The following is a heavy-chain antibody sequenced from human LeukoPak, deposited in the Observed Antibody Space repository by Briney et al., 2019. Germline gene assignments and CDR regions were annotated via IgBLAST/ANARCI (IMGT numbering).Heavy chain of an antibody. CDR2: ISGRATNT. V-gene: IGHV3-48*04. J-gene: IGHJ4*02. D-gene: IGHD2-15*01. CDR1: GYPFSNYG. CDR3: AREGGGYRLFEF. Sequence: PGGSLRLSCAASGYPFSNYGMDWVRQTPGRGLEWISYISGRATNTDYADSVRARFTISRDNAENALYLQMNNLRVEDTAVYYCAREGGGYRLFEFWGQGILVTVSS.